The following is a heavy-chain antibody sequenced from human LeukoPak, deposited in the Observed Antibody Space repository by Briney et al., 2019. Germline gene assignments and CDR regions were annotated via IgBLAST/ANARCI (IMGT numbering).Heavy chain of an antibody. CDR2: IYAGYSDT. D-gene: IGHD5-24*01. Sequence: GESLKISCKDSRYNFTSYWIAWVRQMPGKGLEWMGIIYAGYSDTRYSPSFQGQVTISADKSIRTAYLQWSSLKASDTATYYCASRRDGYNCYDYWGQGTLVTVSP. CDR1: RYNFTSYW. CDR3: ASRRDGYNCYDY. V-gene: IGHV5-51*01. J-gene: IGHJ4*02.